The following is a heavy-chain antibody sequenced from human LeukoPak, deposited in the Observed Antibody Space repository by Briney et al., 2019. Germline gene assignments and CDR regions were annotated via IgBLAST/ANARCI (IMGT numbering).Heavy chain of an antibody. Sequence: ASVKVSCKASGYTFTGYYMHWVRQAPGQGLEWMGWINPNSGGTNYAQKFQGWVTMTRDTSISTAYMELSRLRSDDTAVYYCASQLYSSSWYWAFDIWGQGTMVTVSS. CDR3: ASQLYSSSWYWAFDI. D-gene: IGHD6-13*01. CDR2: INPNSGGT. CDR1: GYTFTGYY. V-gene: IGHV1-2*04. J-gene: IGHJ3*02.